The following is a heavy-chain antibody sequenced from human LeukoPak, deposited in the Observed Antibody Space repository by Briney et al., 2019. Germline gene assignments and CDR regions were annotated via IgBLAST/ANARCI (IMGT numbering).Heavy chain of an antibody. Sequence: PSETLSLTCTVSGGSISSSSYYWGWIRQPPGKGLEWIGSIYYSGSTYYNPSLKSRVTISVDTSKNQFSLKLSSVTAADTAVYYCARHWTTRYFDLWGRGTLVTVSS. V-gene: IGHV4-39*01. CDR2: IYYSGST. CDR1: GGSISSSSYY. J-gene: IGHJ2*01. CDR3: ARHWTTRYFDL. D-gene: IGHD3/OR15-3a*01.